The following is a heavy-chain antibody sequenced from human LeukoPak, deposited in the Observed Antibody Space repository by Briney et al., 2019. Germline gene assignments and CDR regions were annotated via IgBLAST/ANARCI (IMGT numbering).Heavy chain of an antibody. V-gene: IGHV3-66*01. CDR1: GFTVSSNY. D-gene: IGHD5-12*01. J-gene: IGHJ4*02. CDR3: ARDRNSGYSGYAFDC. CDR2: IYSGGST. Sequence: GGSLRLSCAASGFTVSSNYMSWVRQAPGKGLEWVSVIYSGGSTYYADSVKGRFTISRDNSKNTLYLQMNSLRAEDTAVYYCARDRNSGYSGYAFDCWGQGTLVTVSS.